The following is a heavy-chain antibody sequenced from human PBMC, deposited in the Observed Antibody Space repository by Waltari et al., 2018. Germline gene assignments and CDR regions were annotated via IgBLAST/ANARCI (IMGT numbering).Heavy chain of an antibody. Sequence: QVQLHESGPGLVKSSETLSLTCAVPGYSISSGYYGVWIRQPPGKGLEWIGTIYQSGSTYYNPSLKSRITISLDTSKNQFSLKLNSVTATDTAVYYCARHQVGGRDFEYWGQGTLVTVSS. J-gene: IGHJ4*02. CDR3: ARHQVGGRDFEY. CDR2: IYQSGST. CDR1: GYSISSGYY. V-gene: IGHV4-38-2*01. D-gene: IGHD1-26*01.